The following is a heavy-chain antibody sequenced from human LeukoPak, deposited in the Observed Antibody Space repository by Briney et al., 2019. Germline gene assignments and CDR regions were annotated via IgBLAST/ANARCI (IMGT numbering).Heavy chain of an antibody. V-gene: IGHV1-2*02. CDR3: ARVVVVPAANWFDP. D-gene: IGHD2-2*01. Sequence: ASVKVSCKASGYTFTGYYMHWVRQAPGQGLEWMGWINPNSGGTNYAQKFQGRVTMTRDTSISTAYMELSRLRSDDTGVYYCARVVVVPAANWFDPWGQGTLVAVSS. CDR1: GYTFTGYY. CDR2: INPNSGGT. J-gene: IGHJ5*02.